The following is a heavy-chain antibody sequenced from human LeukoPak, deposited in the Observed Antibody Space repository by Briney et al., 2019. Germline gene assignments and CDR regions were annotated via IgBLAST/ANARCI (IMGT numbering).Heavy chain of an antibody. D-gene: IGHD6-6*01. CDR2: INTNGANT. Sequence: TGGSLRLSCSASGFTFKSYAMHWVRQAPGKGLEYVSSINTNGANTYYADSVKGRFTISRDNSRNTVYVQMNSLTPEDTAVYYCVKGLDYSSSQMDSRGRGTLVTVSS. V-gene: IGHV3-64*05. J-gene: IGHJ4*02. CDR1: GFTFKSYA. CDR3: VKGLDYSSSQMDS.